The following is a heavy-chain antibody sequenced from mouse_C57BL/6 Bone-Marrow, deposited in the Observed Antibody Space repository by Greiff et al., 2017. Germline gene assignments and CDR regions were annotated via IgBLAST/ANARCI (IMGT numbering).Heavy chain of an antibody. J-gene: IGHJ1*03. V-gene: IGHV5-6*02. D-gene: IGHD1-1*01. CDR2: ISSGGSYT. CDR1: GFTFSSYG. Sequence: EVKLMESGGDLVKPGGSLKLSCAASGFTFSSYGMSWVRQTPDKRLEWVATISSGGSYTYYPDSVKGRFTISRDNAKNTLYLQMSSLKSEDTAMYYCARRGLLRYFDVWGTGTTVTGSS. CDR3: ARRGLLRYFDV.